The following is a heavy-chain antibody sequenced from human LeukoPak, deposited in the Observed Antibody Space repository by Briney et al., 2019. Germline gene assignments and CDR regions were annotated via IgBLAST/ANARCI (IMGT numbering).Heavy chain of an antibody. CDR1: GGSISSYY. D-gene: IGHD4-17*01. CDR3: ARGLTVTINWFDP. CDR2: IYYSGST. J-gene: IGHJ5*02. V-gene: IGHV4-59*08. Sequence: SETLSLTCTVSGGSISSYYWSWIRQPPGKGLEWIGYIYYSGSTNYNPSLKSRVTISVDTSKNQFSLKLSSVTAADTAVYYCARGLTVTINWFDPWGQGTLVTVSS.